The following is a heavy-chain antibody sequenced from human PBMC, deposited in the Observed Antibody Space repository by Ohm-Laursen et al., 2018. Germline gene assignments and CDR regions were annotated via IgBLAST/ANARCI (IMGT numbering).Heavy chain of an antibody. CDR2: IYYSGTT. CDR3: ARDLGAIGQSYYFYY. Sequence: GTLSLTCSVSGGSISSYYWSWIRQPPGKGLEWIGYIYYSGTTSYNPSLRSRVTISMDTSKNQFSLNLTSVTAADTAVYYCARDLGAIGQSYYFYYWGQGTLVTVSS. V-gene: IGHV4-59*01. CDR1: GGSISSYY. J-gene: IGHJ4*02. D-gene: IGHD3-16*01.